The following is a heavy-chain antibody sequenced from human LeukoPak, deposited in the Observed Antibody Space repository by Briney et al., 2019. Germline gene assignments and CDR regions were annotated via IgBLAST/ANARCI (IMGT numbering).Heavy chain of an antibody. V-gene: IGHV3-48*01. J-gene: IGHJ5*02. D-gene: IGHD2-2*01. CDR3: AREIRVVVPAAKYNWFDP. Sequence: PGGSLRLSCAVSGFTFSSYSMNWVRQAPGKGLEWVSYISSSSSTIYYADSVKGRFTISRDNAKNSLYLQMNSLRAEDTAVYYCAREIRVVVPAAKYNWFDPWGQGTLVTVSS. CDR2: ISSSSSTI. CDR1: GFTFSSYS.